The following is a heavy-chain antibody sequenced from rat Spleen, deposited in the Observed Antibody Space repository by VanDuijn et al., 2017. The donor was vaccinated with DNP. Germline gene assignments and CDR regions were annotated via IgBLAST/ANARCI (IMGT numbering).Heavy chain of an antibody. D-gene: IGHD1-4*01. V-gene: IGHV1-43*01. Sequence: QVQLQQSGAVLAKPGSSVKISCKASGYTFTTYYISWIKQTTGQDREYIGYINTGSGGTNYNEKFKGKATLTVDKSSSTAFMQLSSLTPDDSAVYYCARRRLPYWYFDFWGPGTMVTVSS. CDR3: ARRRLPYWYFDF. CDR2: INTGSGGT. J-gene: IGHJ1*01. CDR1: GYTFTTYY.